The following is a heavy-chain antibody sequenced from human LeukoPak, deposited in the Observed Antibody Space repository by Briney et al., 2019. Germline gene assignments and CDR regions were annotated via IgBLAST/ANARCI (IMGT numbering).Heavy chain of an antibody. J-gene: IGHJ3*02. D-gene: IGHD3-22*01. CDR1: GGTFNSYD. CDR2: MNPNSGNT. V-gene: IGHV1-8*01. Sequence: GASVKVSCKASGGTFNSYDINWVRQATGQGLEWMGWMNPNSGNTGYAQKFQGRVTMTRNTSISTAYMELSSLRSEDTAVYYCARDTYYYDSSGYPQPAFDIWGQGTMVTVSS. CDR3: ARDTYYYDSSGYPQPAFDI.